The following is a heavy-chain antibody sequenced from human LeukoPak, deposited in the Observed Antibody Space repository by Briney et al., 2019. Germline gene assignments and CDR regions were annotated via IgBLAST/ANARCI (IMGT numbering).Heavy chain of an antibody. CDR1: GYTFTDYY. CDR2: LNPNSGGT. Sequence: ASVKVSCKASGYTFTDYYIHWVRQAPGQGLEWMGWLNPNSGGTNYAQKFQGRVTMTRDTSISTAYMNLNRLRSDDTAMYYCARDTMIVVVHYGMDVWGQGTTVTVSS. CDR3: ARDTMIVVVHYGMDV. V-gene: IGHV1-2*02. D-gene: IGHD3-22*01. J-gene: IGHJ6*02.